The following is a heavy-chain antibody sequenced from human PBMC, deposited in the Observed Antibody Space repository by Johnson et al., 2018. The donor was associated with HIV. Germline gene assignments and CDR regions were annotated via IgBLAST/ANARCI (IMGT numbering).Heavy chain of an antibody. J-gene: IGHJ3*02. CDR3: ARNSGNGLVLRGDAFDM. V-gene: IGHV3-30*03. Sequence: QVQLVESGGGVVQPGRSLRLSCAASGFTFSSYGMHWVRQAPGKGLEWLAVISYDGSIKYFADSVKGRFTISRDNSKNTLHLQMNSLRPEDTAVYYCARNSGNGLVLRGDAFDMWGQGTMVTVSS. CDR2: ISYDGSIK. CDR1: GFTFSSYG. D-gene: IGHD2-8*01.